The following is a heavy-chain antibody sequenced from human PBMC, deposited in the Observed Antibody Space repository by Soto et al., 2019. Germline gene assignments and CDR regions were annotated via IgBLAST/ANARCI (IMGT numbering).Heavy chain of an antibody. CDR1: GGTFSSHT. D-gene: IGHD4-17*01. V-gene: IGHV1-69*08. CDR3: ARPDFGDDWYFDL. J-gene: IGHJ2*01. Sequence: QDQLVQSGAEVKKPGSSVKVSCKASGGTFSSHTFSWVRQAPGQGLEWMGRIIPALGTATYAQKFQGRVPITADESATTVYLELNSLRSEDTAVYYCARPDFGDDWYFDLWGRGTLVTVSS. CDR2: IIPALGTA.